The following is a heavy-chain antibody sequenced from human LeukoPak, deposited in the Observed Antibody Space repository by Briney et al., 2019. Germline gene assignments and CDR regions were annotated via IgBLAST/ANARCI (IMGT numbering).Heavy chain of an antibody. V-gene: IGHV4-59*08. CDR3: AGSNYYDSSGYYYFDY. CDR2: IYYSGST. J-gene: IGHJ4*02. CDR1: GGSISSYY. Sequence: SETLSLTCTVSGGSISSYYWSWIRQPPGKGLEWIGYIYYSGSTNYNPSLKSRVTISVDTFKNQFSLKLSSVTAADTAVYYCAGSNYYDSSGYYYFDYWGQGTLVTVSS. D-gene: IGHD3-22*01.